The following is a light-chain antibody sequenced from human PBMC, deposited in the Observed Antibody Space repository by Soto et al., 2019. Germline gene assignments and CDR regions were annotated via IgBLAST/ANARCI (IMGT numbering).Light chain of an antibody. CDR2: GAS. CDR1: QSVSSN. CDR3: QQYDNWPFT. Sequence: EIVMTQSPATLSVSPGERATLSCRASQSVSSNLAWYQQKRGQAPRLLIYGASNRATGIPARFSGSGSGTKFTLTISCLQFEDFAVYYCQQYDNWPFTFGPGTKVDIK. V-gene: IGKV3-15*01. J-gene: IGKJ3*01.